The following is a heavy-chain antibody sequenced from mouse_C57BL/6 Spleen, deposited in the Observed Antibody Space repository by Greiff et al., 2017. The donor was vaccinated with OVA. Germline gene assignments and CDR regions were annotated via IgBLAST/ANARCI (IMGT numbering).Heavy chain of an antibody. CDR1: GYTFTSYW. V-gene: IGHV1-72*01. J-gene: IGHJ4*01. Sequence: QVQLQQPGAELVKPGASVKLSCKASGYTFTSYWMHWVKQRPGQGLEWIGRIDPNSGGTKYNEKFKSKATLTVDKSSSTAYMQLSSLTSEDSAVYYCSRRSDYYDLDDWGQGTTVTVSS. CDR2: IDPNSGGT. CDR3: SRRSDYYDLDD.